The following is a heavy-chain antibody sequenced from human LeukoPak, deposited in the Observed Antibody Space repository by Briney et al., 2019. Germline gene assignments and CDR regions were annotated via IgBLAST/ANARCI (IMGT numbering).Heavy chain of an antibody. CDR3: ARDYYGSGSYYIPTYYFGY. V-gene: IGHV1-18*01. Sequence: ASVKVSCKASGYTFTSYGISWVRQAPGQGLEWMGWISAYNGNTNYAQKLQGRVTTTTDTSTSTAYMELRSLRSDDTAVYYCARDYYGSGSYYIPTYYFGYWGQGTLLTVSS. J-gene: IGHJ4*02. CDR1: GYTFTSYG. D-gene: IGHD3-10*01. CDR2: ISAYNGNT.